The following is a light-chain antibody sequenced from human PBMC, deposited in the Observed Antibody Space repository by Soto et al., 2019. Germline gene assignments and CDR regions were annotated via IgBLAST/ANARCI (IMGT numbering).Light chain of an antibody. CDR1: RGVSSD. J-gene: IGKJ1*01. Sequence: ILMTQSPATLSVSPGERVTLSCRASRGVSSDLAWYQQKPGQAPRLLIYGASVRATGVPARFSGRGSGTDFTLTISSLQSEDFAVYYCQQYINWTFGQGTKGEIK. V-gene: IGKV3-15*01. CDR2: GAS. CDR3: QQYINWT.